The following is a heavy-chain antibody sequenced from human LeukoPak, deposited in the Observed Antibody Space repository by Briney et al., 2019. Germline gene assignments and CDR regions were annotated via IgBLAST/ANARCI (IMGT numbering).Heavy chain of an antibody. Sequence: GGSLRLSCAASGFTFDDYAMHWVRQAPGKGLEWVSGISWNSGRIGYADSVKGRFAISRDNAKNSLYLQMNSLRAEDTALYYCVKDRVWFGELLNPLFDNWGQGTRVTVSS. D-gene: IGHD3-10*01. CDR3: VKDRVWFGELLNPLFDN. CDR1: GFTFDDYA. V-gene: IGHV3-9*01. CDR2: ISWNSGRI. J-gene: IGHJ4*02.